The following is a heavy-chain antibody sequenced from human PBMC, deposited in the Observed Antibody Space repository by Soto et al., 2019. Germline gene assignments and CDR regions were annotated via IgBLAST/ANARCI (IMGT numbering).Heavy chain of an antibody. V-gene: IGHV3-23*01. CDR2: ISGSGGST. J-gene: IGHJ5*02. Sequence: SLRLSCAASGFTFSSYAMNLVRQAPGKGLEWVSTISGSGGSTYYADSVKGRFTISRDNSRNTLYLQMNSLRAEDTAVYYCAKGGEGWFDPWGQGTLVTLCS. CDR1: GFTFSSYA. CDR3: AKGGEGWFDP.